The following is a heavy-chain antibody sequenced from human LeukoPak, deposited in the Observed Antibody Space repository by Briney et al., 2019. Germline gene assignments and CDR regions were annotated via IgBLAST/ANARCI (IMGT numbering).Heavy chain of an antibody. CDR1: GDSISSYY. V-gene: IGHV4-59*06. CDR2: IYYSGSS. Sequence: SETLSLTCTVSGDSISSYYWSWIRQPPGKGLEWLGYIYYSGSSYYNPSLKSRATISVDTSKNQFSLKLSSVTAADTAVYYCARDLLTPGGYSYGLNWGQGTLVTVSS. J-gene: IGHJ4*02. D-gene: IGHD5-18*01. CDR3: ARDLLTPGGYSYGLN.